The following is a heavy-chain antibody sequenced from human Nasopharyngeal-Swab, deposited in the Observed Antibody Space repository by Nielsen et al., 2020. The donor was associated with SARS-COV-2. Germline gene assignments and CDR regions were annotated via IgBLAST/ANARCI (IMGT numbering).Heavy chain of an antibody. CDR1: GFTFSNYW. J-gene: IGHJ4*02. D-gene: IGHD3-22*01. Sequence: GESLKISCAASGFTFSNYWMSWVRQAPGKGLEWVANIKQDGSEKYYLDSVRGRFTISRDNAKNSLFLQMNSLRAEDTAVYYCASHLSYYDRSGYFSEGVDYWGKGTLVTVAS. V-gene: IGHV3-7*01. CDR3: ASHLSYYDRSGYFSEGVDY. CDR2: IKQDGSEK.